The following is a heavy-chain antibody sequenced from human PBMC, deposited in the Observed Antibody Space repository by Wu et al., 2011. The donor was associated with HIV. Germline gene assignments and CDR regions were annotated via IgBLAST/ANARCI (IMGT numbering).Heavy chain of an antibody. Sequence: QVQLVQSGAAVKKPGSSVKVSCKASGGTFNSYGITWVRQAPGQGLEWMGGIIPIFGTANYAQKFQGRVTITADKSTSTAYMELSSLRSEDTAMYYCARSTEVTIFGVSWFDPGAGNPGHRLL. J-gene: IGHJ5*02. V-gene: IGHV1-69*14. CDR3: ARSTEVTIFGVSWFDP. D-gene: IGHD3-3*01. CDR2: IIPIFGTA. CDR1: GGTFNSYG.